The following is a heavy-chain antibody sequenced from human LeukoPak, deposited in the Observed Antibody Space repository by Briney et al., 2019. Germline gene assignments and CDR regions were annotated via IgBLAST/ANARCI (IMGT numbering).Heavy chain of an antibody. Sequence: AGVSLRLSCAASAFTFSIYAMTWVRQSRGEGLECVSAICGSGGTTYCAASVKGRFTISRDNSKNTLYLQMNSLRVEDTAVYYCAKDRRSGWNIKEPDYWGQATLVTVPS. CDR3: AKDRRSGWNIKEPDY. CDR2: ICGSGGTT. D-gene: IGHD6-19*01. V-gene: IGHV3-23*01. J-gene: IGHJ4*02. CDR1: AFTFSIYA.